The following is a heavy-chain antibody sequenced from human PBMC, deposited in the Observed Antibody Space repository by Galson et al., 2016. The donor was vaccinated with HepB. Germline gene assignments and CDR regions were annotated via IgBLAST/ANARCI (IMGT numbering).Heavy chain of an antibody. Sequence: SLRLSCAASGFTFSNYAMHWVRQAPGKGLEWVAVIAHDGYEKYYTESVEGRFTVSRDNSKNTLYLQMNTLRPEDPATYYCARVKGPGTEDLQYWGQGTLVSVSS. CDR1: GFTFSNYA. CDR3: ARVKGPGTEDLQY. J-gene: IGHJ1*01. CDR2: IAHDGYEK. D-gene: IGHD1-26*01. V-gene: IGHV3-30-3*01.